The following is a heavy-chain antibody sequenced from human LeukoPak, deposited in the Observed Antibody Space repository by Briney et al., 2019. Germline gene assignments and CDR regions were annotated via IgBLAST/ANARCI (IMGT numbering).Heavy chain of an antibody. CDR1: GFTSSSYA. D-gene: IGHD3-10*01. Sequence: PGGSLRLSCAASGFTSSSYAMSWVRQAPGKGLEWVSAISGSGGSTYYADSVKGRFTISRDNSKNTLYLQMNSLRAEDTAVYYCAKDLGFSGLGYAMDVWGQGTTVTVSS. V-gene: IGHV3-23*01. CDR3: AKDLGFSGLGYAMDV. CDR2: ISGSGGST. J-gene: IGHJ6*02.